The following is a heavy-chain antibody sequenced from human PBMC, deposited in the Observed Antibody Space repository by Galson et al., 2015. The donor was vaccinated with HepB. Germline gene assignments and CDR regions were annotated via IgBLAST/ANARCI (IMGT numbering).Heavy chain of an antibody. Sequence: SLRLSCAVSGFTYSNYWMSWVRQAPGRGLEWVANIKYDGSEKYYVRSVEGRFTVSRDNAQNSPYLHMSSLRAEDTAVYYCARGWDIEVTANFDYWGQGALVTVSS. CDR3: ARGWDIEVTANFDY. CDR2: IKYDGSEK. J-gene: IGHJ4*02. D-gene: IGHD2-21*02. CDR1: GFTYSNYW. V-gene: IGHV3-7*03.